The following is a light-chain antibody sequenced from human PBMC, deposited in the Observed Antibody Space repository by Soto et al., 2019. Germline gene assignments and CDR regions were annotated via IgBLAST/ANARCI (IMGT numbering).Light chain of an antibody. CDR3: QQSYSSPFT. J-gene: IGKJ3*01. CDR2: WAS. CDR1: QSVLDSSNNKNY. V-gene: IGKV4-1*01. Sequence: DIVMTQSPDSLAVSLGERATINCKSSQSVLDSSNNKNYLAWYQQKPGQPPKLLIYWASTRESGVPDRFSGSGSVTDFALTISSLQAEDVAVYYCQQSYSSPFTFGPGTKVDIK.